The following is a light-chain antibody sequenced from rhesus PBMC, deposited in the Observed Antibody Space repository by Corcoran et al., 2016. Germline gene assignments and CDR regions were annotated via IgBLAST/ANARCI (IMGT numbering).Light chain of an antibody. CDR3: QQYSSSPPLT. CDR1: QSISSW. J-gene: IGKJ4*01. V-gene: IGKV1-22*01. Sequence: DIQMTQSPSSLSASVGDTVTIPCRASQSISSWLAWYQQKPGKAPKLLIYKASSLQSGVPPRFSGSGSGTDVTLTISSLQSEDFATYYCQQYSSSPPLTFGGGTKVELK. CDR2: KAS.